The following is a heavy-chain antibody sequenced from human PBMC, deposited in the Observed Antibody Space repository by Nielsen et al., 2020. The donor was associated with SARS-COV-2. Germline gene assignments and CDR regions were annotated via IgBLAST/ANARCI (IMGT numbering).Heavy chain of an antibody. J-gene: IGHJ4*02. D-gene: IGHD6-19*01. V-gene: IGHV3-11*06. CDR3: ASSGWLDH. CDR2: ISSSGGYT. CDR1: GFTFSDYF. Sequence: LKISCAASGFTFSDYFMTWIRQAPGKGLEWVSYISSSGGYTNYADSVKGRFIISRDNDRNSLHLQMNSLRAEDTAVYYCASSGWLDHWGQGTLVTVSS.